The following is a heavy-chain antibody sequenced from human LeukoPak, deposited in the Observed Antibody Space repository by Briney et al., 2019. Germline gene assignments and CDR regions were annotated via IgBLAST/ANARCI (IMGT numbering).Heavy chain of an antibody. Sequence: PSEPLSLTCAVYGGSFSRYYWSWIRQSPAKGREWIAEIDHRGDTNYNPSVKSRVTISVDTSKNQFSLKVRSLTAADTAVYYCARGATISETGYFDFWGQGTVVSVSS. CDR3: ARGATISETGYFDF. CDR1: GGSFSRYY. J-gene: IGHJ4*03. CDR2: IDHRGDT. V-gene: IGHV4-34*01. D-gene: IGHD5-24*01.